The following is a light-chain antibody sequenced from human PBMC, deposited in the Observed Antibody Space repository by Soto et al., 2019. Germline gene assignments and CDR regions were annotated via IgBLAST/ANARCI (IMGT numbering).Light chain of an antibody. CDR1: QSISGK. V-gene: IGKV3-11*01. Sequence: EIVMTQSPDTLSLSPGERATLSCRASQSISGKLAWYQHRPGKAPRLLIYDASIRATGIPARFSGSGSGTDFTLTISSLEPEDFAVYYCQHRNNRPFSFGPGTKVDIK. J-gene: IGKJ3*01. CDR3: QHRNNRPFS. CDR2: DAS.